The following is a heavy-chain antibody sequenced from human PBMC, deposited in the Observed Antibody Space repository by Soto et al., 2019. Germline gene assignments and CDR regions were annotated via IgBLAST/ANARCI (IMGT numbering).Heavy chain of an antibody. Sequence: ALRLSCTASGFTFGDYAMSWFRQAPGKGLEWVGFIRSKAYGGTTEYAASVKGRFTISRDDSKSIAYLQMNSLKTEDTAVYYCTRRNGYIYYYGMDVWGQGTTVTVSS. CDR2: IRSKAYGGTT. J-gene: IGHJ6*02. CDR1: GFTFGDYA. D-gene: IGHD5-18*01. CDR3: TRRNGYIYYYGMDV. V-gene: IGHV3-49*03.